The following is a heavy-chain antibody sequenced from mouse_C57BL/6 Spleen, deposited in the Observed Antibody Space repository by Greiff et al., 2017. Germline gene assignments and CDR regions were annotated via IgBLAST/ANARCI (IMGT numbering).Heavy chain of an antibody. Sequence: EVQGVESGGDLVKPGGSLKLSCAASGFTFSSYGMSWVRQTPDKRLEWVATISSGGSYTYYPDSVKGRFTISRDNAKNTLYLQMSSLKSEDTAMYYCARGVVATWDYAMDYWGQGTSVTVSS. CDR2: ISSGGSYT. D-gene: IGHD1-1*01. CDR1: GFTFSSYG. J-gene: IGHJ4*01. CDR3: ARGVVATWDYAMDY. V-gene: IGHV5-6*01.